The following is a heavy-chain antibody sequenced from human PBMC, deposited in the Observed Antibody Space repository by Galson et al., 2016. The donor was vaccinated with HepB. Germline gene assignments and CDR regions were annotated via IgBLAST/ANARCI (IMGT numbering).Heavy chain of an antibody. J-gene: IGHJ4*02. V-gene: IGHV3-23*01. CDR2: ISGSGGST. D-gene: IGHD3-22*01. CDR3: AKDEVVVWYCFTS. CDR1: GFTFSSYA. Sequence: SLRLSCAASGFTFSSYAMSWVRQAPGKGLEWVSGISGSGGSTYYADSVKGRFTFSRDNSKNTVFLQMNSLRAEDTAVYYCAKDEVVVWYCFTSWGQGALVTVSS.